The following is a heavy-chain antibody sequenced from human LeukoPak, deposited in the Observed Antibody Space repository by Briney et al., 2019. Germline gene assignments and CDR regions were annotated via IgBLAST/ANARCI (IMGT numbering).Heavy chain of an antibody. V-gene: IGHV3-30*04. D-gene: IGHD3-10*01. CDR2: ISYDGSNK. Sequence: GGSLRLSCAASGFTFSSYAMHWVRQAPGKGLEWVAVISYDGSNKYYADSVKGRFTISRDNSKNTLYLQMNSLRAEDTAVYYCAKDSGVRGYYFDYWGQGTLVTVSS. CDR1: GFTFSSYA. CDR3: AKDSGVRGYYFDY. J-gene: IGHJ4*02.